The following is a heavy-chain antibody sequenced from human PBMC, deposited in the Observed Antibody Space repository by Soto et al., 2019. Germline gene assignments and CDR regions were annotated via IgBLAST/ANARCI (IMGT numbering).Heavy chain of an antibody. D-gene: IGHD3-22*01. J-gene: IGHJ2*01. CDR3: AKEREDYYDSRPYWYFDL. Sequence: QVQLVESGGGVVQPGRSLRLSCAASGFTFSSYGMHWVRQAPGKGLEWVAVISYDGSNKYYADSVKGRFTISRDNSKNTLYLQMNSLRAEDTAVYYCAKEREDYYDSRPYWYFDLWGRGTLVTVSS. CDR1: GFTFSSYG. V-gene: IGHV3-30*18. CDR2: ISYDGSNK.